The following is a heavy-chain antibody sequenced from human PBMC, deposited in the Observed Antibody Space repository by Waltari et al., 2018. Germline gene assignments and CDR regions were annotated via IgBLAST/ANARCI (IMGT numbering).Heavy chain of an antibody. Sequence: QVHLVQSGTELKKPGSSVRGSCRDSGGTFKNYAVTWVRQTLGQGLEWMGSIIPIYGQSNYAQNFQGRLTIAADDSTDTVYMDLSGLRSEDTATYYCATLNSADRDYWGQGTLVTVSP. CDR1: GGTFKNYA. CDR3: ATLNSADRDY. V-gene: IGHV1-69*13. CDR2: IIPIYGQS. J-gene: IGHJ4*02.